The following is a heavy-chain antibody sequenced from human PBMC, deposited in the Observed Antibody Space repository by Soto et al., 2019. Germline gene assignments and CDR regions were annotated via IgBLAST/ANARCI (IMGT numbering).Heavy chain of an antibody. V-gene: IGHV1-46*03. CDR1: GYTFTSYY. J-gene: IGHJ3*02. CDR2: INPSGGST. D-gene: IGHD2-15*01. CDR3: AREDILLVVAATHAFYT. Sequence: ASVKVSCKASGYTFTSYYMHWVRQAPGQGLEWMGIINPSGGSTSYAQKFQGRVTMTRDTSTSTVYMELSSLRSEDTAVYYCAREDILLVVAATHAFYTWGLRTMVPVSS.